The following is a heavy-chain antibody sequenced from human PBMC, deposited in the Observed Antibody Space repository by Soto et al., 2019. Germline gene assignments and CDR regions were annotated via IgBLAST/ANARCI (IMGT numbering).Heavy chain of an antibody. Sequence: QVQLVESGGGVVQPGRSLRLSCAASGFTFSSYGMHWVRQAPGKGLEWVAVIWYDGSNKYYADSVKGRFPISRDNSKNTLYLQMNSLRAEDTAVYYCARDSDCSSTSCSLLYYYYYGMDVWGQGTTVTVSS. CDR1: GFTFSSYG. D-gene: IGHD2-2*01. J-gene: IGHJ6*02. CDR2: IWYDGSNK. V-gene: IGHV3-33*01. CDR3: ARDSDCSSTSCSLLYYYYYGMDV.